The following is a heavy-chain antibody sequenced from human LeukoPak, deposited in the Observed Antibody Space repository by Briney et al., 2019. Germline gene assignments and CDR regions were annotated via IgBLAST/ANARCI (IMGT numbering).Heavy chain of an antibody. CDR3: ARDAFGGAKAYFDC. CDR2: ISAYNGNT. D-gene: IGHD3-16*01. V-gene: IGHV1-18*04. CDR1: GYTFTSYG. J-gene: IGHJ4*02. Sequence: EASVKVSFKASGYTFTSYGISWVRQAPGQGLEWMGWISAYNGNTNYAQKLQGRVTMTTDTSTSTAYMELRSLRSDDTAVYYCARDAFGGAKAYFDCWGQGTLVTVSS.